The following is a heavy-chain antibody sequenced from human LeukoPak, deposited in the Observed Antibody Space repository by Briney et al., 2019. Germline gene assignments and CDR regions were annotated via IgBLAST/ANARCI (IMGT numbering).Heavy chain of an antibody. CDR3: AKDSLRYFDWLFQT. Sequence: GGSLRLSCAASGFTFSSYAMSWVRQAPGKGLEWVSAISGSGASTYYADSVKGRFTISRDNSKNTLYLQMNSLRAEDTAVYYCAKDSLRYFDWLFQTWGQGTLVTVSS. D-gene: IGHD3-9*01. CDR1: GFTFSSYA. CDR2: ISGSGAST. V-gene: IGHV3-23*01. J-gene: IGHJ4*02.